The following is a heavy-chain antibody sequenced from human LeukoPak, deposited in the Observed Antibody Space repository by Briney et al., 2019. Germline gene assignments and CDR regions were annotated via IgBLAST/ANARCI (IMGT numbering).Heavy chain of an antibody. J-gene: IGHJ4*02. V-gene: IGHV3-74*01. CDR1: GFTLSKYW. Sequence: GGSLRLSCAASGFTLSKYWMHWVRQAPGKGLAWVSRISSDGTTTAYADSVKGRFTISRDSAKNMLYLQMNSLRVEDTAMYYCASPGDYYAILGLDYWGQGTLVTVSS. CDR3: ASPGDYYAILGLDY. CDR2: ISSDGTTT. D-gene: IGHD3-22*01.